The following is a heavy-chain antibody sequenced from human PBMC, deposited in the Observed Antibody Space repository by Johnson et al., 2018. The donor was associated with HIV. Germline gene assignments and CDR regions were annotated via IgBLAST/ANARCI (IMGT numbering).Heavy chain of an antibody. V-gene: IGHV3-30*19. CDR2: ISDDVNNK. J-gene: IGHJ3*02. Sequence: QVQLVESGGGVVQPGRSLRLSCAASGFTFNNYGMHWVRQAPGKGLEWVAIISDDVNNKYYADSVKSRFTISRDNAKNSLYLQMNSLRAEDTAVYYCAKANVSGSYWAFDIWGQGTIVTVSS. D-gene: IGHD3-10*01. CDR1: GFTFNNYG. CDR3: AKANVSGSYWAFDI.